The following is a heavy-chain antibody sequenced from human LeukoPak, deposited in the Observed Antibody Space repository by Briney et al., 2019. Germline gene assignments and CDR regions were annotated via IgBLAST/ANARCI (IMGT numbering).Heavy chain of an antibody. D-gene: IGHD6-13*01. J-gene: IGHJ4*02. CDR3: ARDQGWFGAAAAGRDNDY. V-gene: IGHV1-18*01. CDR2: ISGYNGHT. CDR1: GYTFINYG. Sequence: GASVKVSCKASGYTFINYGVSWVRQAPGQGLEWMGWISGYNGHTNCAQNVQGRVTMTTETSTSTAYMELRSLTSDDTAVYYCARDQGWFGAAAAGRDNDYWGQGTLVTVSS.